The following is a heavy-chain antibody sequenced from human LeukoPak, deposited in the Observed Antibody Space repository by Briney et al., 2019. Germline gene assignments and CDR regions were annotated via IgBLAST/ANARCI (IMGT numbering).Heavy chain of an antibody. D-gene: IGHD3-9*01. CDR3: ARADYDILTGYPTHPFDY. Sequence: PSETLSLTCTVSGGSISNYYWNWIRQPPWKGLEWIGYLYSNGSTNCNPSLKSRVTISVDTSKNQFSLRLNSVTAADTAVYYCARADYDILTGYPTHPFDYWGQGTLVTVSS. V-gene: IGHV4-59*08. CDR2: LYSNGST. CDR1: GGSISNYY. J-gene: IGHJ4*02.